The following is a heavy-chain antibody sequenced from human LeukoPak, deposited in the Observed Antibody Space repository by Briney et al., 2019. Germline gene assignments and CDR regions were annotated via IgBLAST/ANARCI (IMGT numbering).Heavy chain of an antibody. V-gene: IGHV4-34*01. Sequence: PSETLSLTCAVYGGSFSGYYWSWIRQPPGKGLEWIGEINHSGSTNYNPSLKSRVTISVDTSKNQFPLKLSSVTAADTAAYYCARGGYSSGWRFYYFDYWGQGTPVTVSS. CDR2: INHSGST. CDR3: ARGGYSSGWRFYYFDY. J-gene: IGHJ4*02. CDR1: GGSFSGYY. D-gene: IGHD6-19*01.